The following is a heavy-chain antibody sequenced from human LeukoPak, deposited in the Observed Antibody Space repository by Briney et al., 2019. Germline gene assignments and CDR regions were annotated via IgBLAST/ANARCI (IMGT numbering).Heavy chain of an antibody. V-gene: IGHV4-4*07. CDR1: RGSISGYY. Sequence: SGTLSLTRTVSRGSISGYYWSWIRQTAGKGQEWIGRIYNRGGTNYNPSLKSRVTMSVDTSKNQCSRKLSSVTAADTAVYYCARVLGVVTTYYYYYMDVWGKGTTVTVSS. CDR2: IYNRGGT. CDR3: ARVLGVVTTYYYYYMDV. D-gene: IGHD3-3*01. J-gene: IGHJ6*03.